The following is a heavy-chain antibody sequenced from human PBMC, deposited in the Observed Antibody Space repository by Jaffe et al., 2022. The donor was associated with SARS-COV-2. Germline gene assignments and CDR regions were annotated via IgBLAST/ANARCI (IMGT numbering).Heavy chain of an antibody. CDR3: ARAQLLWFGELVSNLDY. Sequence: QVQLVESGGGVVQPGRSLRLSCAASGFTFSSYAMHWVRQAPGKGLEWVAVISYDESKKYCADSVKGRFTISRDNSNNTLYLQMNSLRAEDTAVYYCARAQLLWFGELVSNLDYWGQGILVTVSS. V-gene: IGHV3-30*04. CDR1: GFTFSSYA. CDR2: ISYDESKK. D-gene: IGHD3-10*01. J-gene: IGHJ4*02.